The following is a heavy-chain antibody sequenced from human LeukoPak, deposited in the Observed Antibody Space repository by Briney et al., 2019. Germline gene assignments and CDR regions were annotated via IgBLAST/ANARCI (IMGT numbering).Heavy chain of an antibody. D-gene: IGHD2-15*01. CDR1: GFTFSSYG. CDR2: ISYDGSNK. V-gene: IGHV3-30*18. J-gene: IGHJ4*02. CDR3: AKDGGGYCSGGSCYPGRLDY. Sequence: GRSLRLSCAASGFTFSSYGMHWVRQAPGKGLGWVAVISYDGSNKYYADSVKGRFTISRDNSKNTLYLQMSSLRAEDTAVYYCAKDGGGYCSGGSCYPGRLDYLGQGTLVTVSS.